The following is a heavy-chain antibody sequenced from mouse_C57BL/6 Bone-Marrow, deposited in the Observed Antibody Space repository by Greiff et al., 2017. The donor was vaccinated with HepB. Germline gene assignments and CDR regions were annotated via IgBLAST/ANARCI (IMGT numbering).Heavy chain of an antibody. CDR2: IRNKANNHAT. CDR3: TRLWLDYFDY. V-gene: IGHV6-6*01. D-gene: IGHD2-2*01. J-gene: IGHJ2*01. Sequence: EVQVVESGGGLVQPGGSMKLSCAASGFTFSDAWMDWVRQSPEKGLEWVAEIRNKANNHATYYAESVKGRFTISRDDSKSSVYLQMNSLRAEDTGIYYCTRLWLDYFDYWGQGTTLTVSS. CDR1: GFTFSDAW.